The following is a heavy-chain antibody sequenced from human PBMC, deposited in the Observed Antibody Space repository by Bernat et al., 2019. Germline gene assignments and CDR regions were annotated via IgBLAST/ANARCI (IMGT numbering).Heavy chain of an antibody. J-gene: IGHJ3*02. D-gene: IGHD3-10*01. CDR2: IFSNDEI. V-gene: IGHV2-26*01. CDR1: GFSLTNARMG. CDR3: ARFYMTTGTTGAFDI. Sequence: TCTVSGFSLTNARMGVSWIRQPPGKALEWLAHIFSNDEISYSTSLKSRLTFSRDTSKSQVVLTMTNMDPVDTATYYSARFYMTTGTTGAFDIWGQGTMVTVSS.